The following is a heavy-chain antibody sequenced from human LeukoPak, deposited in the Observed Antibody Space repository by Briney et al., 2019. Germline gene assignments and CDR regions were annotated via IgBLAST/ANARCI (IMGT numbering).Heavy chain of an antibody. CDR1: LFTFSDYS. Sequence: GGSRRLSCAASLFTFSDYSMNWVRQAPGKGLEWVSSISSRSSYIYYTDSVKGRFTISRDNAKNSLYLQMNSLRAEDTAVYFCARGGPRPICSSTSCYPYYFDFWGQGTLVTVSS. CDR2: ISSRSSYI. D-gene: IGHD2-2*01. J-gene: IGHJ4*02. CDR3: ARGGPRPICSSTSCYPYYFDF. V-gene: IGHV3-21*01.